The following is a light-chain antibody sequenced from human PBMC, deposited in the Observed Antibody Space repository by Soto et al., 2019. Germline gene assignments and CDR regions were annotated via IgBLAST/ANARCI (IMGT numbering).Light chain of an antibody. CDR2: EVS. J-gene: IGLJ2*01. CDR3: SSYTCSIVV. CDR1: SSDVGSYNR. V-gene: IGLV2-18*02. Sequence: QSALTQPPSVSGSPGQSVTISCTGTSSDVGSYNRVSWYQQPPGTAPKLMIYEVSNRPSGVPDRFSGSKSGNTASLTISGLQDEDEADYYCSSYTCSIVVFCGGTKLTVL.